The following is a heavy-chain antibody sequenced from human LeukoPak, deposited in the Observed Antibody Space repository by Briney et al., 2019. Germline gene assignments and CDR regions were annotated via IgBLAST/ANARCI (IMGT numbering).Heavy chain of an antibody. CDR2: FDPEDGET. J-gene: IGHJ6*02. Sequence: ASVKVSCKVSGYTLTELSMHWVRQAPGKGLEWVGGFDPEDGETIYAQKFQGRVTMTEDTYTDTAYMELSSLRSEDTAVYYCATPLPQNYYYGMDVWGQGTTVTVSS. CDR3: ATPLPQNYYYGMDV. V-gene: IGHV1-24*01. CDR1: GYTLTELS.